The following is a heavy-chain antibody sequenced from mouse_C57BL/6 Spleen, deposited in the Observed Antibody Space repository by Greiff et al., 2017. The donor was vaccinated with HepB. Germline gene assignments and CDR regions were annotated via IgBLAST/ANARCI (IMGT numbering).Heavy chain of an antibody. CDR3: ARPDYYGSSYGVDY. D-gene: IGHD1-1*01. CDR1: GFTFSDYG. J-gene: IGHJ2*01. CDR2: ISSGSSTI. Sequence: DVMLVESGGGLVKPGGSLKLSCAASGFTFSDYGMHWVRQAPEKGLEWVAYISSGSSTIYYADTVKGRFTISRDNAKNTLFLQMTSLRSEDTAMYYCARPDYYGSSYGVDYWGQGTTLTVSS. V-gene: IGHV5-17*01.